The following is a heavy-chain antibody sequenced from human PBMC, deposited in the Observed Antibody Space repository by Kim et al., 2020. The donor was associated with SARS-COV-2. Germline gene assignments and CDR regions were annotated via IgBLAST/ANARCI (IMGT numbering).Heavy chain of an antibody. D-gene: IGHD3-22*01. V-gene: IGHV3-33*06. CDR2: IWYDGSNK. J-gene: IGHJ4*02. CDR1: GFTFSSYG. CDR3: AKSHSSGYPLCYFDY. Sequence: GGSLRLSCAASGFTFSSYGMHWVRQAPGKGLEWVAVIWYDGSNKYYADSVKGRFTISRDNSKNTLYLQMNSLRAEDTAVYYCAKSHSSGYPLCYFDYWGQGTLVTVSS.